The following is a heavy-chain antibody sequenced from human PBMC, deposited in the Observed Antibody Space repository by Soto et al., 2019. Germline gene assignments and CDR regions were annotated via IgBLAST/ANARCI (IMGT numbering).Heavy chain of an antibody. Sequence: QVQLVQSGAEVKKPGSSVKVSCKASGDTFDIYGFNWARQAPGQGLAWMGTIIPIFGTADYAPKFEGRVSITADKSTSTAYMELRSLTAEDTAMYYCARGGIHFYDSSGHAFDYWGQGTLITVSS. CDR1: GDTFDIYG. V-gene: IGHV1-69*06. CDR2: IIPIFGTA. J-gene: IGHJ4*02. CDR3: ARGGIHFYDSSGHAFDY. D-gene: IGHD3-22*01.